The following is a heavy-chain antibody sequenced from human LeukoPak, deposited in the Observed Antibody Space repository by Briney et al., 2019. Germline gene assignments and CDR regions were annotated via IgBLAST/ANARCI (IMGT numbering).Heavy chain of an antibody. CDR1: GFTFSSYS. V-gene: IGHV3-21*01. J-gene: IGHJ4*02. D-gene: IGHD3-10*01. CDR3: ARDSEYYGSGSQPWGSYYFDY. Sequence: GGSLRLSCAASGFTFSSYSMNWVRQAPGKGLEWVSSISSSSSYIYYADSVKGRFTISRDYAKNSLYMQMNSLRAGDRAVYYCARDSEYYGSGSQPWGSYYFDYWGQGTLVTVSS. CDR2: ISSSSSYI.